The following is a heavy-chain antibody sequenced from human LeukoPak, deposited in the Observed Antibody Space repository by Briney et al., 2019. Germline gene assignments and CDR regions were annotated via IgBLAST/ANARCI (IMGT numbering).Heavy chain of an antibody. CDR3: ARTLLTGATLWY. V-gene: IGHV3-74*01. CDR1: GFTFSSYW. D-gene: IGHD1-26*01. CDR2: INSDGSST. Sequence: GGSLRLSCAASGFTFSSYWMHWVRQAPGKGLVWVSRINSDGSSTSYADSVKGRFTIPRDNAKNTLYLQMNSLRAEDTAVYYCARTLLTGATLWYWGQGTLVTVSS. J-gene: IGHJ4*02.